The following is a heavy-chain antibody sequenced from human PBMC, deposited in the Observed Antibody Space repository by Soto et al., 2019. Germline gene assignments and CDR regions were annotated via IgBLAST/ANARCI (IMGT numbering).Heavy chain of an antibody. CDR2: ISSDGSRT. Sequence: PGGSLRLSCAASGFTFSTFWMHWVRQAPGKGLVWVSRISSDGSRTSYADSVKGRFTISRDNAKNTLYLQMNSLRAEDTAIYYCARVYSSLSSNDYSGQATLVTVSS. CDR1: GFTFSTFW. V-gene: IGHV3-74*01. J-gene: IGHJ4*02. CDR3: ARVYSSLSSNDY. D-gene: IGHD5-18*01.